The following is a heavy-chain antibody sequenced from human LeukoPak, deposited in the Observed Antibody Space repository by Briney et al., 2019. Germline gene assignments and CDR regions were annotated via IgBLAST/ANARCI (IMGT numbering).Heavy chain of an antibody. D-gene: IGHD3-10*01. CDR3: ARWDDPGDRYYYMDV. J-gene: IGHJ6*03. Sequence: GGSLRLSCAASGFTFNSYAMSWVRQAPGKGLEWVSTISGSGGSTYYADSVKGRFNISRDNSKNTLYLQIKSLRAEDTAVYYCARWDDPGDRYYYMDVWGKGTTVTVSS. CDR2: ISGSGGST. V-gene: IGHV3-23*01. CDR1: GFTFNSYA.